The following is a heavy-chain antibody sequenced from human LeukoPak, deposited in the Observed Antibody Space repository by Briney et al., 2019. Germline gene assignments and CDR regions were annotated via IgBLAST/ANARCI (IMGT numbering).Heavy chain of an antibody. CDR2: IYYTGST. CDR3: ARDKLSFGSRYNWFDP. CDR1: GGSISSHY. V-gene: IGHV4-59*11. D-gene: IGHD3-16*01. Sequence: SETLSLTCAVSGGSISSHYWSWIRQPPGKGLEWIGYIYYTGSTSYNPSLKSRVTISVDTSKNQFSLKLTSVTAADTAVYYCARDKLSFGSRYNWFDPWGQGSLVTVSS. J-gene: IGHJ5*02.